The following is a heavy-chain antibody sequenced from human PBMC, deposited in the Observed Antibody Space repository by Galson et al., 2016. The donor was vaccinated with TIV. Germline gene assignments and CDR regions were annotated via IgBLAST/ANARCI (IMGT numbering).Heavy chain of an antibody. CDR3: AKNNELPRWYYFDY. J-gene: IGHJ4*02. Sequence: SLRLSCAASGFTFSTYAMSWVRQAPEKGLEWVSSISGSGGDTYYADSVKGRFTISRDNSKNTVYLQMNSLIADDTAFYYCAKNNELPRWYYFDYWGQGTPVSVS. CDR2: ISGSGGDT. V-gene: IGHV3-23*01. CDR1: GFTFSTYA. D-gene: IGHD5-12*01.